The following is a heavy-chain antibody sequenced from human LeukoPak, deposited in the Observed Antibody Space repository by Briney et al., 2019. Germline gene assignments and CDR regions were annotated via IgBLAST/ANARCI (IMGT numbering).Heavy chain of an antibody. CDR3: ARGKDGSGNYYDY. CDR2: ISYSGST. Sequence: SETLSLTCTVSGGSVSSSSYYWGWIRQPPGKGLESIGIISYSGSTYYNPSLKSRVTISVDTSKNQFPLKFSSVTAADTAVYYCARGKDGSGNYYDYWGQGTLVTVSS. V-gene: IGHV4-39*06. CDR1: GGSVSSSSYY. D-gene: IGHD3-10*01. J-gene: IGHJ4*02.